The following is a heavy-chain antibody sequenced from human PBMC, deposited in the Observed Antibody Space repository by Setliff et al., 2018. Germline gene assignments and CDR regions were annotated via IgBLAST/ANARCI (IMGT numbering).Heavy chain of an antibody. D-gene: IGHD2-8*01. V-gene: IGHV4-61*02. CDR1: GDSVSSDRFH. CDR2: LRIGFSN. CDR3: ARDPVDGHGHFDY. Sequence: SETLSLTCTVSGDSVSSDRFHWGWFRQSAGKGLEWIGRLRIGFSNIYNPSLASRVTISVDTSKIQFSLKLDSVTAADTAVYYCARDPVDGHGHFDYWGQGTLVTVSS. J-gene: IGHJ4*02.